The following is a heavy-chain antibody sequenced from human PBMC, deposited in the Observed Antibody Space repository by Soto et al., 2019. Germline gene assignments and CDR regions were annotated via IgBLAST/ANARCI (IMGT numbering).Heavy chain of an antibody. V-gene: IGHV1-18*01. CDR3: ARSVIRMGIGDY. Sequence: QVQLVQSGPEVKQPGASMKDSCKTSGYTFTSYGISWVRLAPGQGLEWMGWIGVYNGNTNYAQKFQGRVTLTTDTTTSTAYMELRSLRSDDTAVYYCARSVIRMGIGDYWGQGTLITVSS. CDR2: IGVYNGNT. D-gene: IGHD2-21*01. CDR1: GYTFTSYG. J-gene: IGHJ4*02.